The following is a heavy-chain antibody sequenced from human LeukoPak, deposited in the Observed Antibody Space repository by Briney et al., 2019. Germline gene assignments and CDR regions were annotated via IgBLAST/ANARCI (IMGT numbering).Heavy chain of an antibody. D-gene: IGHD3-9*01. CDR1: GGSISSYY. V-gene: IGHV4-59*01. Sequence: PSETLSLTCTVSGGSISSYYWSWIPQPPGKGLEWIGYIYYSGSTNYNPSLKSRVTISVDTSKNQFSLKLSSVSAADTAVYYCARGVLRYFDWSDYYYYYMDVWGKGTTVTVSS. CDR2: IYYSGST. CDR3: ARGVLRYFDWSDYYYYYMDV. J-gene: IGHJ6*03.